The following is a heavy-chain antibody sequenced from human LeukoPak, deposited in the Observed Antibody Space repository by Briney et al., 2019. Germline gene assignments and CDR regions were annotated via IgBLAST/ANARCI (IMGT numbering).Heavy chain of an antibody. D-gene: IGHD3-9*01. Sequence: ASVKVSCKASGYTLTSYGISWVRQAPGQGLEWMEWISAYNGNTNYAQKLQGRVTMTTDTSTSTAYMELRSLRSDDTAVYYCARSGDDILTGYYNVAFDHWGQGTLVTVSS. J-gene: IGHJ4*02. CDR2: ISAYNGNT. V-gene: IGHV1-18*01. CDR1: GYTLTSYG. CDR3: ARSGDDILTGYYNVAFDH.